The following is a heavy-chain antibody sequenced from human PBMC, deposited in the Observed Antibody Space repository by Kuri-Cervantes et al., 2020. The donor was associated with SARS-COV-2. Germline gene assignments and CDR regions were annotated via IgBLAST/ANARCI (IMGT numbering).Heavy chain of an antibody. V-gene: IGHV3-30-3*01. Sequence: GESLKISCAASGFTFNSYAMHWVRQAPGKGLEWVAVISYDGSNKYYADSVKGRFTISRDNAKNSLYLQMNSLRDEDTAVYYCARDGGGYYDSSGYYGQLGFDYWGQGTLVTVSS. D-gene: IGHD3-22*01. CDR2: ISYDGSNK. CDR3: ARDGGGYYDSSGYYGQLGFDY. J-gene: IGHJ4*02. CDR1: GFTFNSYA.